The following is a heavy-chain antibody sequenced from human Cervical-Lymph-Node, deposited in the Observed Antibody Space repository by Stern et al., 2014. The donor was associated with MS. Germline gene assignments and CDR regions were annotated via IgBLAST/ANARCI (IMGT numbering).Heavy chain of an antibody. CDR3: VRASAVAGFDC. CDR1: VFTFSNYW. V-gene: IGHV3-74*01. Sequence: EVQLVESGGGLVQPGGSLRLSCTASVFTFSNYWMHWVRQVPGKGLVWVSRSNSDGSSTSHADSVKGRFTISRDNAKNTLYLQMNSLRTEDTAVYYCVRASAVAGFDCWGQGTLVTVSS. J-gene: IGHJ4*02. D-gene: IGHD6-19*01. CDR2: SNSDGSST.